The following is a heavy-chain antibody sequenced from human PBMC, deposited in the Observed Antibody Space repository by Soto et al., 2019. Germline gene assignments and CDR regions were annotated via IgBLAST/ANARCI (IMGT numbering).Heavy chain of an antibody. CDR3: ARAARDGYNPSRGNWFDP. Sequence: PGGSLSLSCAASGFPFSSYDMHWVRQATGKGLEWVSAIGTAGDTYYPGSVKGRFTISRENAKNSLYLQMNSLRAGDTAVYYCARAARDGYNPSRGNWFDPWGQGTLVTVSS. CDR2: IGTAGDT. J-gene: IGHJ5*02. V-gene: IGHV3-13*01. CDR1: GFPFSSYD. D-gene: IGHD5-12*01.